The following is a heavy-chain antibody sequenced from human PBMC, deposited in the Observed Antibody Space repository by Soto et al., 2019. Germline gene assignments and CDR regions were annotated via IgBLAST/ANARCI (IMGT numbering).Heavy chain of an antibody. V-gene: IGHV1-2*02. J-gene: IGHJ4*02. D-gene: IGHD2-8*01. CDR3: AREGGDIVQMVYALPWY. Sequence: ASVKVSCKASGYTFTDHYMHWVRQAPGQGLEWMGWINPNSGATSYAQRFQGRVTMTRDTSISTAYMELSRLTSDDTAVYYCAREGGDIVQMVYALPWYWGQGTLVTVSP. CDR1: GYTFTDHY. CDR2: INPNSGAT.